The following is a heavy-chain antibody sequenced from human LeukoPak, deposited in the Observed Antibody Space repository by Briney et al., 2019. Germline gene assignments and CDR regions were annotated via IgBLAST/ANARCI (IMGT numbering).Heavy chain of an antibody. Sequence: GASVKASCKASGYTFTSYGISWVRQAPGQGLEWMGWISAYNGNTNYAQKLQGRVTMTTDTSTSTAYMELRSLRSDDTAVYYCARDGPEWAAYGPINYYYYYYMDVWGKGTTVTVSS. CDR2: ISAYNGNT. J-gene: IGHJ6*03. V-gene: IGHV1-18*01. CDR3: ARDGPEWAAYGPINYYYYYYMDV. D-gene: IGHD1-26*01. CDR1: GYTFTSYG.